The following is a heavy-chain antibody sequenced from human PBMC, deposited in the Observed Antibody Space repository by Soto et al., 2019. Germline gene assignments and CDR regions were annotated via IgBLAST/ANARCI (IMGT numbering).Heavy chain of an antibody. CDR3: ASRSHGNLDYYYCYYGMDG. J-gene: IGHJ6*02. CDR2: IIPIFGRA. CDR1: GGTFSSYA. V-gene: IGHV1-69*13. Sequence: ASVKVSCKASGGTFSSYAISWVRQAPGQGLEWMGGIIPIFGRANYAQKFQGRVTITADESTSIAYMELSSLGSEDTAVCYCASRSHGNLDYYYCYYGMDGWGQGTTVTVSS. D-gene: IGHD4-4*01.